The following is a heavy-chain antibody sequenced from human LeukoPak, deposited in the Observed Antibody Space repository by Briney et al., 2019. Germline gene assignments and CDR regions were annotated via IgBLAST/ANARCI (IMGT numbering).Heavy chain of an antibody. CDR3: ARAPKYYYMDL. CDR2: IYHSGST. V-gene: IGHV4-38-2*01. J-gene: IGHJ6*03. CDR1: GHSISSGYY. Sequence: SETLSLTCAVSGHSISSGYYWGWIRPPPGKGLEWIGSIYHSGSTHYNPSLKSRVTISVDTSKNQFSLNLSSVTAADTAVYYCARAPKYYYMDLWGKGTTVTVSS.